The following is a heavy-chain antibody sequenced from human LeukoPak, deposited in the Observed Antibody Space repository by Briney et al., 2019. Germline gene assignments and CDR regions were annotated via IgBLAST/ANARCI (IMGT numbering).Heavy chain of an antibody. V-gene: IGHV3-23*01. CDR3: AKGGIFDSSSWYWIDP. CDR2: ISGSGGST. Sequence: GGSLRLSCAAPGFTFSSYAMSWVRQAPGKGLEWVSAISGSGGSTYYADSVKGRFTISRDNSKNTLYLQMNSLRAEDTAVYYCAKGGIFDSSSWYWIDPWGQGTLVTVSS. J-gene: IGHJ5*02. CDR1: GFTFSSYA. D-gene: IGHD6-13*01.